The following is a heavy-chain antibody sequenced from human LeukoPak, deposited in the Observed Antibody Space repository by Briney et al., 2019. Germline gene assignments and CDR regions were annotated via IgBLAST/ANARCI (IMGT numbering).Heavy chain of an antibody. J-gene: IGHJ5*02. CDR3: ARGYAHGSGSYDWFDP. V-gene: IGHV1-69*13. CDR1: GYRFTSYA. CDR2: IIPIFGTA. Sequence: SVKVSCKASGYRFTSYAISWVRQAPGQGLEWMGGIIPIFGTANYAQKFQGRVTITADESTSTAYMELSSLRSEDTAVYYCARGYAHGSGSYDWFDPWGQGTLVTVSS. D-gene: IGHD3-10*01.